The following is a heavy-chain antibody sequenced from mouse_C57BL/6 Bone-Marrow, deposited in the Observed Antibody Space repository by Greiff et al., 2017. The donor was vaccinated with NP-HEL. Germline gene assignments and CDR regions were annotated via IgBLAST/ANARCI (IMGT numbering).Heavy chain of an antibody. CDR2: IYPGSGST. CDR1: GYTFTSYW. J-gene: IGHJ2*01. V-gene: IGHV1-55*01. CDR3: ARRGGLRGYFDY. Sequence: QVQLQQPGAELVKPGASVKMSCKASGYTFTSYWITWVKQRPGQGLEWIGDIYPGSGSTNYNEKFKSKATLTVDTSSSTAYMPLSSLTSEDSAVYYCARRGGLRGYFDYWGQGTTLTVSS. D-gene: IGHD2-4*01.